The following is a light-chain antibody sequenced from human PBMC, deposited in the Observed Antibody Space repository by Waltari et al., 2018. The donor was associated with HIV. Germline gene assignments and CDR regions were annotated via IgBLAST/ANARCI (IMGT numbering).Light chain of an antibody. CDR2: SND. J-gene: IGLJ1*01. CDR1: RSNIGSNT. V-gene: IGLV1-44*01. Sequence: QSVLTQPPSASGTPGQRVTISCSGSRSNIGSNTVHWYQQVPGTAPNLLICSNDRRPPGVPDRFSGSKSGTSASLAISGLQSEDEADYYCAAWDDSLDGFVFGTGTKVTVL. CDR3: AAWDDSLDGFV.